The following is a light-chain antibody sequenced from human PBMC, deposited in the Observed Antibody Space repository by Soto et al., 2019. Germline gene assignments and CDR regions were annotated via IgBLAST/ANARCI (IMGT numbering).Light chain of an antibody. Sequence: DIQMTQSPSTLSASAVDRVTITFRSSQIISGYLAWYQQKPGKAPNLLIYATSSLQGGVPSRFSGSGSGTDFTLTISSLQPEDFATYYCLQDNSYPLTFGGGTKVDIK. V-gene: IGKV1-5*01. CDR3: LQDNSYPLT. CDR1: QIISGY. CDR2: ATS. J-gene: IGKJ4*01.